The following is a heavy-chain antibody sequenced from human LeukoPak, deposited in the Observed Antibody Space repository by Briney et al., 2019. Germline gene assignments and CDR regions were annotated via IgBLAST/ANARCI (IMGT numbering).Heavy chain of an antibody. D-gene: IGHD3-3*01. J-gene: IGHJ4*02. CDR1: GFTFGDYS. V-gene: IGHV3-49*03. CDR3: TRNPYYDFCCFDY. Sequence: GVSLRLSCTASGFTFGDYSMSWFRQAPGKGLEWVGFIRSKAYGGTIQYAASVRGRFTISRDDSKSIAYLQMDSLKTEDTAMYYCTRNPYYDFCCFDYWGQGTLVTVSS. CDR2: IRSKAYGGTI.